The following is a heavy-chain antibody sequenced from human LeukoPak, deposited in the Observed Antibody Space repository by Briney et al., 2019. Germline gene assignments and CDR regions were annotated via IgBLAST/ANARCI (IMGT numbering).Heavy chain of an antibody. V-gene: IGHV3-30*04. CDR3: ARELELTFDY. J-gene: IGHJ4*02. Sequence: GGSLRLSCAASGFTFSDYTMHWVRQTPGKGLEWVAVISYDGTNKYYADSVKGRFTISRDNSKNTLYLQMNSLRHEDTAVYYCARELELTFDYWGQGTLVIVSS. CDR1: GFTFSDYT. D-gene: IGHD1-7*01. CDR2: ISYDGTNK.